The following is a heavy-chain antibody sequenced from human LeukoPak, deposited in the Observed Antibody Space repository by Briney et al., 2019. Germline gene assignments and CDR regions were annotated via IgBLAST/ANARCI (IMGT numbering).Heavy chain of an antibody. J-gene: IGHJ4*02. D-gene: IGHD3-10*01. CDR1: GFTFSSYG. CDR2: ISYDGSNK. V-gene: IGHV3-30*18. CDR3: AKKAYYGSGSYQLDY. Sequence: GGSLRLSCAASGFTFSSYGMHWVRQAPGKGLEWVAVISYDGSNKYYADSVKGRFTISRDNSKNTLYLQMNSLRAEDTAVYYCAKKAYYGSGSYQLDYWGQGTLVTASS.